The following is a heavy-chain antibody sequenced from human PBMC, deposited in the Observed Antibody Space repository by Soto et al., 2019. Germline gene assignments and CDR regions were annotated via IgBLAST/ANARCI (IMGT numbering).Heavy chain of an antibody. V-gene: IGHV3-30-3*01. CDR2: ISYDGSNK. J-gene: IGHJ5*02. Sequence: GGSLRLSCAASGFTFSSYAMHWVRQAPGKGLEWVAVISYDGSNKYYADSVKGRLTISRDNSKNTLYLQMNSLRAEDTAVYYCAREDPPPGRCLDPWGQGTLVTVSS. CDR3: AREDPPPGRCLDP. D-gene: IGHD3-16*01. CDR1: GFTFSSYA.